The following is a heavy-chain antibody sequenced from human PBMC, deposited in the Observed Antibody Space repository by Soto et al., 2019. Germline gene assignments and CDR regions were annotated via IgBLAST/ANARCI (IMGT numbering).Heavy chain of an antibody. D-gene: IGHD3-10*01. V-gene: IGHV1-46*01. Sequence: ASVKVSCKTSGYTFTSYYLHWVRQAPGQGLEWMGTINPSGGSTTYAQKFQGRVTMTRDTSTSTVYMGLSSLRSEDTAVYYCAKDWYYYGSGSYYFDYWGQGTLVTVSS. CDR1: GYTFTSYY. J-gene: IGHJ4*02. CDR3: AKDWYYYGSGSYYFDY. CDR2: INPSGGST.